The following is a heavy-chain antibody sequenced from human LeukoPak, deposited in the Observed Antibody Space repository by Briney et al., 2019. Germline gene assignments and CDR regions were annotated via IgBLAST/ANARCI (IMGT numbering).Heavy chain of an antibody. CDR1: GGSISSYY. Sequence: KSSETLSLTCTVSGGSISSYYWSWIRQPPGKGLEWIGYIYYSGSTNYNPSLKSRVTISVDTSKNQFSLKLSSVTAADTAVYYCASKLYCSSTSCFQYWGQGTLVTVSS. CDR3: ASKLYCSSTSCFQY. J-gene: IGHJ4*02. V-gene: IGHV4-59*08. CDR2: IYYSGST. D-gene: IGHD2-2*01.